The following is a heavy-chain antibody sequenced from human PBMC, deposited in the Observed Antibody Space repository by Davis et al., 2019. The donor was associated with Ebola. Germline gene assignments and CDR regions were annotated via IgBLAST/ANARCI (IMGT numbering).Heavy chain of an antibody. Sequence: SETLSLTCTVSGGSISSGGYSWSWIRQPPGKGLEWIGYIYHSGSTNYNPSLKSRVTISVDTSKNQFSLKLSSVTAADTAVYYCARTRDTAMVKEWGWFDPWGQGTLVTVSS. J-gene: IGHJ5*02. CDR3: ARTRDTAMVKEWGWFDP. CDR2: IYHSGST. CDR1: GGSISSGGYS. V-gene: IGHV4-30-2*02. D-gene: IGHD5-18*01.